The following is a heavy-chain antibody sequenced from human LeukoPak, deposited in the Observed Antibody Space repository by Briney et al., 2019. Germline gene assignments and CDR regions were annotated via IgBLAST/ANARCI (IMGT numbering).Heavy chain of an antibody. Sequence: GGSLRLSCAASGFTFSSYGLHWVRQAPGKGLEWGAIISYDGSNKYYADSVKGRFTTSRDNSQNTLYLQMNSLRAEDTAVYYCARDHWKDVYYFDYWGQGTLVTVSS. J-gene: IGHJ4*02. V-gene: IGHV3-30*04. CDR1: GFTFSSYG. CDR2: ISYDGSNK. CDR3: ARDHWKDVYYFDY. D-gene: IGHD1-1*01.